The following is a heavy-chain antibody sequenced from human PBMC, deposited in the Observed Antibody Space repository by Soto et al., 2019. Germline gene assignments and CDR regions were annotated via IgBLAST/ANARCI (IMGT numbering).Heavy chain of an antibody. CDR2: FDPEDGET. Sequence: ASVNVSFKFSGYTLTELSIHWVRQAPGKGLEWMGGFDPEDGETIYAQKFQGRVTMTEDTSTDTAYMELSSLRSEDTAVYYCATYPPTIFGVVIYNWFDPWGQGTLVTVSS. V-gene: IGHV1-24*01. CDR3: ATYPPTIFGVVIYNWFDP. CDR1: GYTLTELS. D-gene: IGHD3-3*01. J-gene: IGHJ5*02.